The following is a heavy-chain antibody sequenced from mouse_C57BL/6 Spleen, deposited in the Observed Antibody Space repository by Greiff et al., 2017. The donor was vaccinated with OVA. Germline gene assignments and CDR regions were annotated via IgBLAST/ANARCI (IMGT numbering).Heavy chain of an antibody. J-gene: IGHJ3*01. V-gene: IGHV1-61*01. D-gene: IGHD4-1*01. Sequence: QVQLKQPGAELVRPGSSVKLSCKASGYTFTSYWMDWVKQRPGQGLEWIGNIYPSDSETHYNQKFKDKATLTVDKSSSTAYMQLSSLTSEDSAVYYCAPLTGPFAYWGQGTLVTVSA. CDR1: GYTFTSYW. CDR3: APLTGPFAY. CDR2: IYPSDSET.